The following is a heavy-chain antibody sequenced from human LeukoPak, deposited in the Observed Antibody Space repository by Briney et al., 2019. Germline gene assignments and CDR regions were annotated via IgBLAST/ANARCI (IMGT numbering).Heavy chain of an antibody. D-gene: IGHD3-22*01. CDR1: GFTFSSYG. CDR2: ISGSGGST. CDR3: AKESPGYYDSSGYPPSLDY. V-gene: IGHV3-23*01. J-gene: IGHJ4*02. Sequence: PGGSLRLSCAASGFTFSSYGMSWVRQAPGKGLEWVSAISGSGGSTYYADSVKGRFTISRDNSKNTLYLQMNSLRAEDTAVYYCAKESPGYYDSSGYPPSLDYWGQGTLVTVSS.